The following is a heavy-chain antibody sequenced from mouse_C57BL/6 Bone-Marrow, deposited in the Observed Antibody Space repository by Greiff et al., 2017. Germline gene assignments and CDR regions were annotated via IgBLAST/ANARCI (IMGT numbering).Heavy chain of an antibody. D-gene: IGHD2-1*01. CDR2: ISDGGSYT. Sequence: EVKVVESGGGLVKPGGSLKLSCAASGFTFSSYAMSWVRQTPEKRLEWVATISDGGSYTYYPDNVQGRFTISRDNAKNNLYLQMSHLKSEDTAMYYCARDYSDYWGQGTSVTVSS. V-gene: IGHV5-4*01. J-gene: IGHJ4*01. CDR3: ARDYSDY. CDR1: GFTFSSYA.